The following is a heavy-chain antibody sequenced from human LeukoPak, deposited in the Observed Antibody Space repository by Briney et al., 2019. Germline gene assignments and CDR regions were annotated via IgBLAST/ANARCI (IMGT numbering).Heavy chain of an antibody. J-gene: IGHJ4*02. D-gene: IGHD5-24*01. V-gene: IGHV3-21*01. Sequence: GGSLRLSCAASGFTFSNYTMTWVRQAPGKGLEWVSSISSSSSYIYYADSVKGRFTISRDNAKNSLYLQMNSLRAEDTAVYYCARARDGYIDRRPLDYWGQGTLVTVSS. CDR1: GFTFSNYT. CDR3: ARARDGYIDRRPLDY. CDR2: ISSSSSYI.